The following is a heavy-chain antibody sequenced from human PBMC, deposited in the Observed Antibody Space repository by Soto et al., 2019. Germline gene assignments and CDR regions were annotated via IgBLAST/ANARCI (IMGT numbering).Heavy chain of an antibody. CDR3: AREAGTSSSWNGFDY. CDR2: INPNSGGT. V-gene: IGHV1-2*04. J-gene: IGHJ4*02. D-gene: IGHD6-13*01. Sequence: GASVKVSCKASGYTFTGYYMHWVRQAPGQGLEWMGWINPNSGGTNYAQKFQGWVTMTGDTSISTAYMELSRLRSDDTAVYYCAREAGTSSSWNGFDYWGQGTLVTVSS. CDR1: GYTFTGYY.